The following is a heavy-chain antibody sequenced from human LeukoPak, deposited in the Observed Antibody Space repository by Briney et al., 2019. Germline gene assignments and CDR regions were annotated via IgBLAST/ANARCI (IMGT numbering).Heavy chain of an antibody. CDR1: VSSFTSYW. J-gene: IGHJ6*03. V-gene: IGHV5-51*07. CDR2: IYPGDSDT. CDR3: THSIGEARYKVVALQRYYYMDV. Sequence: GESLKISCKGSVSSFTSYWIGWVHQMPGKGLEWMGIIYPGDSDTRYSPSFQGQVTISADKSISTAYLQWSSRKASDTAIHYCTHSIGEARYKVVALQRYYYMDVWGKGTTVTVSS. D-gene: IGHD2-15*01.